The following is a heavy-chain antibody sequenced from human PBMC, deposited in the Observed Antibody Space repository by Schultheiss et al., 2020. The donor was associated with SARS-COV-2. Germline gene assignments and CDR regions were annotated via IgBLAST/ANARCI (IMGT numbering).Heavy chain of an antibody. CDR3: AGNGVYYYYGIDV. V-gene: IGHV3-23*01. CDR1: GFTFSSYA. CDR2: ISGSGGST. D-gene: IGHD2-8*01. Sequence: GGSLRLSCAASGFTFSSYAMSWVRQAPGKGLEWVSAISGSGGSTYYADSVKGRFTISRDNSKNTLYLQMNSLRAEDTAVYYCAGNGVYYYYGIDVWGQGTTVTVSS. J-gene: IGHJ6*02.